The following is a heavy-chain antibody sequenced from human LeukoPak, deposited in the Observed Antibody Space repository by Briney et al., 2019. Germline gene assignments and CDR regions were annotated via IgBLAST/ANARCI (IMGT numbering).Heavy chain of an antibody. Sequence: ASVKVSCKASGGTFSRYAISWVRQAPGQGLEWMGGIIPIFGTADYAQKFQGRVTITTDESASIAYMDLSSLRFEDTAVYYCARDRGVSYQLPYYYYMDVWGKGTTVTVSS. CDR2: IIPIFGTA. D-gene: IGHD2-2*01. J-gene: IGHJ6*03. CDR1: GGTFSRYA. CDR3: ARDRGVSYQLPYYYYMDV. V-gene: IGHV1-69*05.